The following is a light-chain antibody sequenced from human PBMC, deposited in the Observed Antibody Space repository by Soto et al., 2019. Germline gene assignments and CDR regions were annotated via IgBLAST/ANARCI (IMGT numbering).Light chain of an antibody. Sequence: DIILRQSPDTLSLSPGEGATLSCKFSQSLTSGYLAWYQQKPGQAPRLLIYDGSNRATGIPARFSGSGSGTEFTLTISRLEPEDFAVYYCQQYGSSSWTFGQGTKVDI. J-gene: IGKJ1*01. V-gene: IGKV3-20*01. CDR2: DGS. CDR3: QQYGSSSWT. CDR1: QSLTSGY.